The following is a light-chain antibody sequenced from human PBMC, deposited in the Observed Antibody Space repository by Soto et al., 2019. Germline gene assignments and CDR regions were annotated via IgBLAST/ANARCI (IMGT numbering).Light chain of an antibody. CDR2: ATS. J-gene: IGKJ4*01. V-gene: IGKV3D-20*02. Sequence: EIVLTQSPGTLSLSPGERATLSCRASQSVSSTYLIWYQQKPGQAPRLVIYATSSRATGFPDRFSGSGSGTDFTLTISSLQSEDFAVYYCQQRSSCLLTFGGGTKVDIK. CDR3: QQRSSCLLT. CDR1: QSVSSTY.